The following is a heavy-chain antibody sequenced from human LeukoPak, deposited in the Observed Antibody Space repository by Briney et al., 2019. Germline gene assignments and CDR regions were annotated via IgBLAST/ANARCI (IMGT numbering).Heavy chain of an antibody. J-gene: IGHJ4*02. CDR1: GYSLSSGYY. V-gene: IGHV4-38-2*02. CDR2: IYHSGST. Sequence: SETLSLTCTVSGYSLSSGYYWGWIRQPPGKGLEWIGSIYHSGSTYYNPSLKSRVTISVDTSKNQFSLKLSSVTAADTAVYYCAREAQYSSALTHNDYWSQGTLVTVSS. D-gene: IGHD6-19*01. CDR3: AREAQYSSALTHNDY.